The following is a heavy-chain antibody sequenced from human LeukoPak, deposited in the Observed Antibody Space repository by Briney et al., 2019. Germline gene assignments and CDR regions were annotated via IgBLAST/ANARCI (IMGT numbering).Heavy chain of an antibody. Sequence: QPRGSLRLSCAASGFTFISYWMHWVRQAPGKGLVWVSRINSDGSTTSYAASVKGRFTISRDTAKNTLYLQMNSLRAEDTAVYYCARGHHYYDSSAYYYWGQGTLVTVSS. J-gene: IGHJ4*02. CDR2: INSDGSTT. CDR3: ARGHHYYDSSAYYY. CDR1: GFTFISYW. D-gene: IGHD3-22*01. V-gene: IGHV3-74*01.